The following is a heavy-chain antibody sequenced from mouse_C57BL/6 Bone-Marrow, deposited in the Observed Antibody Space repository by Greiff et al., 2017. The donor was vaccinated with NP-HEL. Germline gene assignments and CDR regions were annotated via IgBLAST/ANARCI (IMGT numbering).Heavy chain of an antibody. CDR3: ARVRSYFAY. Sequence: EVKLQQSGPELVKPGASVKISCKASGYTFTDYYMNWVKQSHGKSLEWIGDINPNNGGTSYNQKFKGKATLTVDKSSSTAYMELRSLTSEDSAVYYCARVRSYFAYWGQGTLVTVSA. CDR2: INPNNGGT. CDR1: GYTFTDYY. D-gene: IGHD1-1*01. V-gene: IGHV1-26*01. J-gene: IGHJ3*01.